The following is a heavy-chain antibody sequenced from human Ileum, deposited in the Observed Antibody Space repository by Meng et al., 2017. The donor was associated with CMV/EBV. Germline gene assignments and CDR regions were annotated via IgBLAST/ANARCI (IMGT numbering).Heavy chain of an antibody. J-gene: IGHJ4*02. CDR3: ARGGFSWATQLFDS. CDR2: IGVGGDT. CDR1: GFAFSRYD. V-gene: IGHV3-13*01. Sequence: CAASGFAFSRYDLHWVRQPTGKGLEWVSAIGVGGDTYYAGSVKGRFTISRENAENSLYLQMNSLTAGDTAVYFCARGGFSWATQLFDSWGRGTLVTVSS. D-gene: IGHD2-15*01.